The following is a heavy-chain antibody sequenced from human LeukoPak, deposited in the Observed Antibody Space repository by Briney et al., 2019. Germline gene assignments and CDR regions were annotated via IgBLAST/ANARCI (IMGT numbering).Heavy chain of an antibody. D-gene: IGHD6-6*01. CDR2: ISAYNGNT. J-gene: IGHJ4*02. V-gene: IGHV1-18*01. CDR1: GYTFTSYG. Sequence: ASVKVPCKASGYTFTSYGINWVRQAPGQGLEWMGWISAYNGNTNYAQKLQGRVTMTTDTSTSTAYMELRSLRSDDTAVYYCARESVPAVAARRGLNYWGQGTLVAVSS. CDR3: ARESVPAVAARRGLNY.